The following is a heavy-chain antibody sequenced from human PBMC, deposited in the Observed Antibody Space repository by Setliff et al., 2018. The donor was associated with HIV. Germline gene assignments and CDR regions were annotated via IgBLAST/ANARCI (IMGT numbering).Heavy chain of an antibody. CDR3: ARQNSGYAPGPFDY. CDR1: GFTFSSYW. D-gene: IGHD5-12*01. J-gene: IGHJ4*02. V-gene: IGHV3-74*01. CDR2: MNTDGSST. Sequence: PGGSLRLSCAASGFTFSSYWMHWVRQAPGKGLVWVFGMNTDGSSTRYADSVKGRFTISRDNAKNMLYLQMNSLSADDTAVYYCARQNSGYAPGPFDYWGQGILVTVSS.